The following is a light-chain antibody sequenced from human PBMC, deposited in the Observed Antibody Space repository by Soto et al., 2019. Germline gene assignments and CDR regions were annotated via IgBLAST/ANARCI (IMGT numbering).Light chain of an antibody. J-gene: IGLJ1*01. Sequence: QSALTQPASVSGSLGQSITISCTGTSSDVGTYKYVSWYQQHPGKAPKLMIYDVSNRPSGVSNRFSGSKSGNTASLTISGLQAEDEADYYCSSYTGSSTPYVFGAGTKVTVL. CDR3: SSYTGSSTPYV. CDR1: SSDVGTYKY. V-gene: IGLV2-14*01. CDR2: DVS.